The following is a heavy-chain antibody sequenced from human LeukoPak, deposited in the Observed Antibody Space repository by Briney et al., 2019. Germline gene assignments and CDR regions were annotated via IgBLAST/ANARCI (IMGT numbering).Heavy chain of an antibody. Sequence: GASVKVSCKASGYTFTGYYMHWVRQAPGQGLEWMGWINPNHGDTNYAQKFQDRVSMTRDTSISTAYMHLSRLRSDDTAVYYCARTSHYVDIAATIPYGIYYFDYWGQGTLVTVSS. J-gene: IGHJ4*02. V-gene: IGHV1-2*02. CDR3: ARTSHYVDIAATIPYGIYYFDY. CDR2: INPNHGDT. D-gene: IGHD5-12*01. CDR1: GYTFTGYY.